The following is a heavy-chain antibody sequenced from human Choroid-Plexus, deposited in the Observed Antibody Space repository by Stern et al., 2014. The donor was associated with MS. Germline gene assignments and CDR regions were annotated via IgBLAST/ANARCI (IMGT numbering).Heavy chain of an antibody. Sequence: VQLVESGGGVVQPGRPLRLSCVASGFTFGSCAMHWVRQAPGKGLDGVAGVSDDGSNKYYADSVKGRFTISRDNSQNTLYMQMSSLRPEDTAVYYCAKDRQYLTYFFDHWGQGSLVTVSS. CDR2: VSDDGSNK. CDR3: AKDRQYLTYFFDH. D-gene: IGHD2/OR15-2a*01. V-gene: IGHV3-30*18. CDR1: GFTFGSCA. J-gene: IGHJ5*02.